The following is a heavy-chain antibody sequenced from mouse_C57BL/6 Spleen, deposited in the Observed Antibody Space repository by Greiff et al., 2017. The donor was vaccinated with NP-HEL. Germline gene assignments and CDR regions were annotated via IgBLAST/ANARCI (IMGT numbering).Heavy chain of an antibody. Sequence: EVQLVESGGDLVKPGGSLKLSCAASGFTFSSYGMSWVRQTPDKRLEWVATISSGGSYTYYPDSVKGRFTISRDNAKNTLYLQMSSLKSEDTAMYYGARHNSSGSRRYFDYWGQGTTLTVSS. CDR3: ARHNSSGSRRYFDY. J-gene: IGHJ2*01. D-gene: IGHD3-2*02. V-gene: IGHV5-6*01. CDR1: GFTFSSYG. CDR2: ISSGGSYT.